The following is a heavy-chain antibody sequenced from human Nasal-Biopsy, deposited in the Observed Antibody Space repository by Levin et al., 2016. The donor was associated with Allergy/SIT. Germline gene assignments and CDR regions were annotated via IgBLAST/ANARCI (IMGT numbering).Heavy chain of an antibody. J-gene: IGHJ6*02. D-gene: IGHD2/OR15-2a*01. CDR3: ARSQIRHFYAVDV. V-gene: IGHV4-34*01. Sequence: SETLSLTCAVSGPSFSDYHWSWIRQPPGKGLGWIGEVDHSGTTYSNPSLKSRLSASVNTWRAQFSLKLTSVTAAGTAVYYCARSQIRHFYAVDVWGQGTPVTVSS. CDR1: GPSFSDYH. CDR2: VDHSGTT.